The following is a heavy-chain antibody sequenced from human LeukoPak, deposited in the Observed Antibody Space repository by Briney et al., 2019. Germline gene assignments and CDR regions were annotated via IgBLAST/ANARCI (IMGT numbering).Heavy chain of an antibody. CDR2: IGTRSNPI. CDR3: AREARGSGRDFDY. CDR1: GFSFSDVY. D-gene: IGHD1-26*01. J-gene: IGHJ4*02. V-gene: IGHV3-11*01. Sequence: GGSLRLSCAASGFSFSDVYMSWIRQAPGMGLEWISYIGTRSNPIYYADSVQGRFTISRDDAKNSLYLQMNSLRDEDTAVYFCAREARGSGRDFDYWGQGILVTVSS.